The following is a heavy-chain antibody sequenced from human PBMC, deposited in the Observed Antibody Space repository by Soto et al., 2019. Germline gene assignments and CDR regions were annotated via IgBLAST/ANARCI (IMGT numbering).Heavy chain of an antibody. J-gene: IGHJ3*02. CDR3: ASHILTGYYNGAFDI. V-gene: IGHV3-7*01. CDR2: IKQDGSAK. D-gene: IGHD3-9*01. CDR1: GFTFSSYW. Sequence: GGSLRLSCAASGFTFSSYWMSWVRQAPGKGLEWVANIKQDGSAKYYGDSVKGRFTISRDNSKNSLYLQMNSLRAEDTAVYYCASHILTGYYNGAFDIWGQGTMVTVSS.